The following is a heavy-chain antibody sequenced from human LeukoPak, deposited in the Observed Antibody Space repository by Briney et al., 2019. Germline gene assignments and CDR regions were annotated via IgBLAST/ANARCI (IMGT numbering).Heavy chain of an antibody. CDR3: ARAWVIVVVPAAKHFNWFDP. CDR2: IKQDGSEK. V-gene: IGHV3-7*01. Sequence: PGGSLRLSCAASGFTFSSHWRSWVRQAPGKGLEWVANIKQDGSEKYYVDSVKGRFTISRDNAKNSLYLQMNSLRAEHTAVYYCARAWVIVVVPAAKHFNWFDPWGQGTLVTVSS. CDR1: GFTFSSHW. D-gene: IGHD2-2*01. J-gene: IGHJ5*02.